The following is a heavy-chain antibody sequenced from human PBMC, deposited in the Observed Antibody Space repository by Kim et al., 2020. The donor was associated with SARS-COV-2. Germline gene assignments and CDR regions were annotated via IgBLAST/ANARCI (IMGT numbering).Heavy chain of an antibody. D-gene: IGHD6-6*01. CDR3: ARRPRIAARPGAFDI. Sequence: QKCPGRVTITRDTSASTAYMELSSLRSEDTAVYYCARRPRIAARPGAFDIWGQGTMVTVSS. J-gene: IGHJ3*02. V-gene: IGHV1-3*01.